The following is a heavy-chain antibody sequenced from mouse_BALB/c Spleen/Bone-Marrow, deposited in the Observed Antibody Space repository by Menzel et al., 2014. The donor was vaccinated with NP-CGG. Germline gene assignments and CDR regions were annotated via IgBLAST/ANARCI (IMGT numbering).Heavy chain of an antibody. CDR1: GFSLTNYG. V-gene: IGHV2-2*02. Sequence: QVQLKESGPGLVQPSQSLSITCTVSGFSLTNYGVHWVRQSPGKGLEWLGVIWSGGSTDCNAAFISRLRITKDNSKRQVYLKENSVQGNDTAKCYCDRNLAYSHHAMDYWRQGTSVTGSS. CDR3: DRNLAYSHHAMDY. CDR2: IWSGGST. J-gene: IGHJ4*01.